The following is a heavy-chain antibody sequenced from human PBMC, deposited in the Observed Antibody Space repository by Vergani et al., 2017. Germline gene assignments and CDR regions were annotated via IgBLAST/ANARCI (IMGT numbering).Heavy chain of an antibody. CDR3: AKAAHPLGYQLPYFDY. Sequence: EVQLVESGGGLVKPGGSLRLSCATSGFTFSNYYMNWVRQAPGMGLEWVSSISSGSSYKYYADSVKGRFTISRDNSKNKLYLQMNSLRAEDTAVYFCAKAAHPLGYQLPYFDYWGQGTLVTVSS. CDR2: ISSGSSYK. CDR1: GFTFSNYY. V-gene: IGHV3-21*01. J-gene: IGHJ4*02. D-gene: IGHD2-2*01.